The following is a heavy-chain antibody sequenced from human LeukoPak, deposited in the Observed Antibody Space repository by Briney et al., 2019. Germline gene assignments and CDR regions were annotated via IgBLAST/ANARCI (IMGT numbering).Heavy chain of an antibody. Sequence: PGGSLRLSCAASGFTFGNAWMTWVRQAPGKGLEWVGRIKSKTDGATTDYAAPVKGRITISRDDSENTLYLQMNSLKTEDTAVYYCTTDRMIYATNWAVSWFDPWGQGTLVTVSS. V-gene: IGHV3-15*01. D-gene: IGHD2-8*01. CDR1: GFTFGNAW. J-gene: IGHJ5*02. CDR3: TTDRMIYATNWAVSWFDP. CDR2: IKSKTDGATT.